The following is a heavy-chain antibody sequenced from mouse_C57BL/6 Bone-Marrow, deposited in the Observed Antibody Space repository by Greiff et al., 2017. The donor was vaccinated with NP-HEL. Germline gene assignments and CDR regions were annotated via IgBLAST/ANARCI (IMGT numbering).Heavy chain of an antibody. CDR1: GFTFSSYA. D-gene: IGHD2-5*01. CDR2: ISDGGSYT. J-gene: IGHJ2*01. Sequence: EVQVVESGGGLVKPGGSLKLSCAASGFTFSSYAMSWVRQTPEKRLEWVATISDGGSYTYYPDNVKGRFTISRDNAKNNLYLQMSHLKSEDTAMYYCAREGSNYVFDYWGQGTTLTVSS. CDR3: AREGSNYVFDY. V-gene: IGHV5-4*01.